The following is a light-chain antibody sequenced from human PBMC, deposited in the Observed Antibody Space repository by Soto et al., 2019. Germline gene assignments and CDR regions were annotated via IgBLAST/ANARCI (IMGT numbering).Light chain of an antibody. CDR1: QIVSSSY. Sequence: EIVLTQSPGTLSLSPGERSTLSCRASQIVSSSYLAWYQQKPGQAPRLLIYGASSRATGIPDRFSGSGSGTDFTLTISRLEPEDFAVYYCQHYGSSQTFGQGTKVDI. CDR2: GAS. J-gene: IGKJ1*01. V-gene: IGKV3-20*01. CDR3: QHYGSSQT.